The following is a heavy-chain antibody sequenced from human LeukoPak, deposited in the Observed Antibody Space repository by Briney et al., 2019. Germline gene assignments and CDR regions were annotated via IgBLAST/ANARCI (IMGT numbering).Heavy chain of an antibody. CDR3: AKSLAGGVDFDY. CDR1: GFTFSSYA. J-gene: IGHJ4*02. CDR2: VMPTGGYT. D-gene: IGHD2-8*02. Sequence: GGSLRLSCAASGFTFSSYAMSWVRQAPGKGPEWASVVMPTGGYTYYADSVKGRFTISRDISENTLYLQMNSLRAEDTALYYCAKSLAGGVDFDYWGQGTLVTVSS. V-gene: IGHV3-23*01.